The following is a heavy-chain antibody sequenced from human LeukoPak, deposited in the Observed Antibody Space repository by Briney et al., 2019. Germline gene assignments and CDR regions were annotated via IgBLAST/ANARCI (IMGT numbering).Heavy chain of an antibody. V-gene: IGHV4-30-2*01. J-gene: IGHJ4*02. CDR3: ARGDYQTLPFDY. Sequence: SQTLSLTCAASGGSISSGGYSWSWIRQPPGKGLEWIGYIYHSGSTYYNPSLKSRVTISVDRSKNQFSLKLSSVTAADTAVYYCARGDYQTLPFDYWGQGTLVTVSS. D-gene: IGHD4-17*01. CDR1: GGSISSGGYS. CDR2: IYHSGST.